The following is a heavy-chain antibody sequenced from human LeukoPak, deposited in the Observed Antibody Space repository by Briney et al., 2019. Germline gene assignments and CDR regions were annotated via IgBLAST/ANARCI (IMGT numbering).Heavy chain of an antibody. CDR3: AKAASWDYGDYSFDY. V-gene: IGHV3-23*01. CDR2: ISCSGGST. D-gene: IGHD4-17*01. CDR1: GFTFSSYA. J-gene: IGHJ4*02. Sequence: PGGSLRLSCAASGFTFSSYAMSWVRQAPGKGLEGVSAISCSGGSTYYADSGKGRFTIARDNSKNTLYLQMNSLRAEDTAVYYCAKAASWDYGDYSFDYWGQGTLVTVSS.